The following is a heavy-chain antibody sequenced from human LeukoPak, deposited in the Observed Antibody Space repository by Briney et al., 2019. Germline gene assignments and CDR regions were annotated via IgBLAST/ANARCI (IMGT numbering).Heavy chain of an antibody. J-gene: IGHJ6*03. CDR3: ARAPLYYYYMDV. V-gene: IGHV1-2*02. CDR2: INPNSGGT. Sequence: GASVKVSCKASGYTFTGYYMHWVRQAPGQGLEWMGWINPNSGGTNYAQKFQGRVTMTRDASISTAYMELSRLRSDDTAVYYCARAPLYYYYMDVWGKGTTVTVSS. CDR1: GYTFTGYY.